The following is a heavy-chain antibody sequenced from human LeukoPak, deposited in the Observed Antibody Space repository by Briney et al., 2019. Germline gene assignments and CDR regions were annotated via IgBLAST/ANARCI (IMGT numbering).Heavy chain of an antibody. CDR2: ISSSSSTI. CDR3: AGGSGSYYNPNPFDY. Sequence: GGSLRLSCAASGFTFSSYSMNWVRQAPGKGLEWVSYISSSSSTIYYADSVKGRFTISRDNAKNSLYLQMNSLRAEDTAVYYCAGGSGSYYNPNPFDYWGQGTLGTVSS. J-gene: IGHJ4*02. D-gene: IGHD3-10*01. V-gene: IGHV3-48*01. CDR1: GFTFSSYS.